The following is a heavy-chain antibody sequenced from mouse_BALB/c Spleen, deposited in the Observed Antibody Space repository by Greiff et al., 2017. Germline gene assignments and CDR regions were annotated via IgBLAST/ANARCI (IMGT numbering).Heavy chain of an antibody. Sequence: VKVVESGPGLVAPSQSLSITCTVSGFSLTSYGVHWVRQPPGKGLEWLGVIWAGGSTNYNSALMSRLSISKDNSKSQVFLKMNNLQTDDTAMYYCARSYDYFDYWGQGTTLTVSS. D-gene: IGHD2-12*01. CDR1: GFSLTSYG. CDR2: IWAGGST. CDR3: ARSYDYFDY. V-gene: IGHV2-9*02. J-gene: IGHJ2*01.